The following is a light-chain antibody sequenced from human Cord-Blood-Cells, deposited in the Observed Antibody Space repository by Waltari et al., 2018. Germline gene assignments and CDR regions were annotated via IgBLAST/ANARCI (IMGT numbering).Light chain of an antibody. CDR3: QQSYSTPPTWT. V-gene: IGKV1-39*01. Sequence: DIQMTQSPSSLSAYVGDRVTITCRASQSISSYLNWYQQKPGKATKLLIYAASSLQSGVPSRFICSGSGTDFTLTIISLQPEDFSTYYCQQSYSTPPTWTFGQGTKVEIK. CDR2: AAS. J-gene: IGKJ1*01. CDR1: QSISSY.